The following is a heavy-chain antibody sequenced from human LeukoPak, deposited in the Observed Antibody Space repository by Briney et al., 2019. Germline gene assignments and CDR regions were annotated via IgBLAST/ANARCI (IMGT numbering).Heavy chain of an antibody. D-gene: IGHD5-24*01. CDR3: ARGGRRLAQEYYFDY. Sequence: SETLSLTCTVSGGSISSGGYYWSWIRQHPGKGLEWIGYIYYSGSTYYNPSLKSRVTISVDTSKNQFSLKLSSVTAADTAVYYCARGGRRLAQEYYFDYWGQGTLVTVSS. CDR2: IYYSGST. CDR1: GGSISSGGYY. V-gene: IGHV4-30-4*08. J-gene: IGHJ4*02.